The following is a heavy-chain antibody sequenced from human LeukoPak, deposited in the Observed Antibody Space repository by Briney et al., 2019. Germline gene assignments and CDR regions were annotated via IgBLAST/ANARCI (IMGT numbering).Heavy chain of an antibody. D-gene: IGHD4-17*01. V-gene: IGHV4-59*11. J-gene: IGHJ3*02. CDR2: ISYRGST. CDR3: ARDLVTVTKGFDI. Sequence: SETLSLTCTVAGDSFSSHYWTWIRQPPGKGLEWIGYISYRGSTNYNPSLKSRVTISIDTSKNQFSLRLSSVTAADTAVYYCARDLVTVTKGFDIWGQGTMVSVSS. CDR1: GDSFSSHY.